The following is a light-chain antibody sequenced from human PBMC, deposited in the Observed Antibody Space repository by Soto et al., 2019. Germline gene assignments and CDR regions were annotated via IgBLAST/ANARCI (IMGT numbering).Light chain of an antibody. Sequence: QSVLTQPPSASGTPGQRGTISCSGSSSNMGSNYVYWYQQLPGTVPQLLIYRNSERPSGVPDRFSGSKSGTSASLAISGLLSEDEADYYCAAWDDSLSGVVFGGGTKLTVL. CDR1: SSNMGSNY. CDR3: AAWDDSLSGVV. V-gene: IGLV1-47*01. J-gene: IGLJ2*01. CDR2: RNS.